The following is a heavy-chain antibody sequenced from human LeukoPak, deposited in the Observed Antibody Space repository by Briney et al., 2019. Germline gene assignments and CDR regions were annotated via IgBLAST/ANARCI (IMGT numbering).Heavy chain of an antibody. CDR3: ARDPYLYSSSLPIYYGMDV. J-gene: IGHJ6*02. CDR2: IWYDGSNK. D-gene: IGHD6-13*01. CDR1: GFTFSSYG. Sequence: GGSLRLSCAASGFTFSSYGMHWVRQAPGKGLEWVAVIWYDGSNKYYADSVKGRFTISRDNSKNTLYLQMNSLRAEDTAVYYCARDPYLYSSSLPIYYGMDVWGQGTTVTVSS. V-gene: IGHV3-33*08.